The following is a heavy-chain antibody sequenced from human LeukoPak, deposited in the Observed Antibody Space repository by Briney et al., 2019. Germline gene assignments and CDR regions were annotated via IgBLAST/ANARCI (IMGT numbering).Heavy chain of an antibody. CDR2: IYYSGST. CDR3: ARGGRWGENDY. V-gene: IGHV4-30-4*01. Sequence: PSETLSLTCTVSGGSISSGDYYWSWIRQPPGKGLEWIGYIYYSGSTYYNPSLKSRVTISVDTSKNQFSLKLSSVTAADTAVYYCARGGRWGENDYWGQGTLVTVSS. D-gene: IGHD3-10*01. J-gene: IGHJ4*02. CDR1: GGSISSGDYY.